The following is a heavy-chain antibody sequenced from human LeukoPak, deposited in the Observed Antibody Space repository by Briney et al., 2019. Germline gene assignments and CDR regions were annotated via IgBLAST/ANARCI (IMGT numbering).Heavy chain of an antibody. Sequence: ASVKVSCKASGYTFTGYYMRWVRQAPGQGLEWMGRIIPILGIANYAQKFQGRVTITADKSTSTAYMELSSLRSEDTAVYYCAREDSSSSTDYWGQGTLVTVSS. D-gene: IGHD6-6*01. J-gene: IGHJ4*02. V-gene: IGHV1-69*04. CDR1: GYTFTGYY. CDR3: AREDSSSSTDY. CDR2: IIPILGIA.